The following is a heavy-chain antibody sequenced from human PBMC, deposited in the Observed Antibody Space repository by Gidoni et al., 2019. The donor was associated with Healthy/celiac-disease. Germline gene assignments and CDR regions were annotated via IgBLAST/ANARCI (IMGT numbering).Heavy chain of an antibody. CDR2: IYPGDSDT. D-gene: IGHD4-17*01. CDR3: ARSYGDYDYYYGMDV. V-gene: IGHV5-51*01. J-gene: IGHJ6*02. Sequence: EVQLVQSGAEVKKPEEYLKISCTGSGYSFTSYWIGWVRQIPGKGLEWMGIIYPGDSDTRYSPSFQGQVTISADKSISTAYLQWSSLKASDTAMYYCARSYGDYDYYYGMDVWSQGTTVTVSS. CDR1: GYSFTSYW.